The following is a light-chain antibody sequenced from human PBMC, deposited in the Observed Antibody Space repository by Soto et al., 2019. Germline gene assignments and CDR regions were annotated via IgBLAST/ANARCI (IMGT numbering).Light chain of an antibody. J-gene: IGKJ2*01. V-gene: IGKV3-15*01. Sequence: EIVMTQSPATLSVSPGERATLSCRASQSVSSNFAWYQHKPGQAPRLLIYGASTRATGIPARCTGSGSGAEFTVTISSPQSGDFAVYYWPQNHNWPPITVGQGTKMEIK. CDR2: GAS. CDR3: PQNHNWPPIT. CDR1: QSVSSN.